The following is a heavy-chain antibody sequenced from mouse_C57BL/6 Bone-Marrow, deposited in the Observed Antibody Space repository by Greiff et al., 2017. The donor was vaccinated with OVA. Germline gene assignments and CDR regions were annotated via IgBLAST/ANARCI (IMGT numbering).Heavy chain of an antibody. J-gene: IGHJ4*01. V-gene: IGHV7-1*01. CDR1: GFTFSDFY. Sequence: EVKLVESGGGLVQSGRSLRLSCATSGFTFSDFYMEWVRQAPGKGLEWIAASRNKANDYTTEYSASVKGRFIVSRDTSQSILYHQMNALRAEDTAIYYCARDGSTGAMDYWGQGTSVTVSS. D-gene: IGHD1-1*01. CDR3: ARDGSTGAMDY. CDR2: SRNKANDYTT.